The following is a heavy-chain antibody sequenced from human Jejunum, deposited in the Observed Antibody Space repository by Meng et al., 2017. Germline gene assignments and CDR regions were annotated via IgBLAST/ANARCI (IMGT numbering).Heavy chain of an antibody. CDR2: IYPGDSDT. CDR1: GYSFTNYW. V-gene: IGHV5-51*01. CDR3: ARSPGWYELLTGYYKCNFDY. Sequence: GGSLRLSCKGSGYSFTNYWIGWVRQMPGKGLEWMGIIYPGDSDTRYSPPFQGQVTISADESIGTAYLEWSSLKASDTAMYFCARSPGWYELLTGYYKCNFDYWGQGTQVTVSS. J-gene: IGHJ4*02. D-gene: IGHD3-9*01.